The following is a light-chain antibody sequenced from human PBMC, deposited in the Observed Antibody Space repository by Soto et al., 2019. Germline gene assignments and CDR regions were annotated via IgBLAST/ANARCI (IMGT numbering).Light chain of an antibody. CDR3: QQYHNWPIT. J-gene: IGKJ5*01. Sequence: EILLTQSPATLSVSPGERATLSCRASQSVSSNLAWHQQKPGQAPRILMYDASTRDTGIPARFSGSGSGTEFTLTISRLQSEDFEVYYCQQYHNWPITFGQGTRLEIK. V-gene: IGKV3-15*01. CDR1: QSVSSN. CDR2: DAS.